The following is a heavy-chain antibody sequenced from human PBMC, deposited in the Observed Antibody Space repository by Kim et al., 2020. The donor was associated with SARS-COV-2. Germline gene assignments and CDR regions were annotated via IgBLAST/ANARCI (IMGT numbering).Heavy chain of an antibody. CDR2: IYYSGST. CDR1: GGSISSSSYY. V-gene: IGHV4-39*01. D-gene: IGHD6-13*01. Sequence: SETLSLTCTVSGGSISSSSYYWGWIRQPPGKGLEWIGSIYYSGSTYYNPSLKSRVTISVDTSKNQFSLKLSSVTAADTAVYYCARGLAAAGPFDYWGQGT. J-gene: IGHJ4*02. CDR3: ARGLAAAGPFDY.